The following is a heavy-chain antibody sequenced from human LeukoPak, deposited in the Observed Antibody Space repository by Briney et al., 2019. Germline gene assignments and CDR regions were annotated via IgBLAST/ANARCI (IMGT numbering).Heavy chain of an antibody. Sequence: SETLSLTCAVYGGSFSGYYWSWIRQPPGKGLEWIGEINHSGSTNYNPSLKSRVTISVDTSKNQFSLKLSSVTAADTAVYYCARHGAYDSSGYYRPFDYWGQGTLVTVSS. J-gene: IGHJ4*02. D-gene: IGHD3-22*01. CDR3: ARHGAYDSSGYYRPFDY. CDR1: GGSFSGYY. V-gene: IGHV4-34*01. CDR2: INHSGST.